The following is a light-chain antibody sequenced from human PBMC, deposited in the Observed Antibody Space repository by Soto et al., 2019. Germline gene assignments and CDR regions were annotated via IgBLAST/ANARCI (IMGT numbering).Light chain of an antibody. CDR3: QQYTNWPTWT. Sequence: EIVMTQSPATLSVSPVERATLSCRASQSVSSNLAWYQQKPGQAPRLLIYGASTRATGIPARFSGSGSGTEFTLTISSLQSEDFAVYYCQQYTNWPTWTFGQGNKVEIK. CDR1: QSVSSN. V-gene: IGKV3-15*01. CDR2: GAS. J-gene: IGKJ1*01.